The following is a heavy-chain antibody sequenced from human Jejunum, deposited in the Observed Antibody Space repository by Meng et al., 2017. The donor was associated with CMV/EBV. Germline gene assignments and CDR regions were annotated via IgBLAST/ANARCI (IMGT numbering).Heavy chain of an antibody. D-gene: IGHD3-9*01. J-gene: IGHJ4*02. CDR3: ARVWNYDILTGYYTHYFDY. Sequence: VLRVQCGAEGKKPGASVKVSCKASGYTFTSYGLSWVRQAPGQGLEWMGWISTYNGNTNYAQKLQGRVTMTTDTSTSTVYMEVRSLRSDDTAVYYCARVWNYDILTGYYTHYFDYWGQGTLVTVSS. CDR1: GYTFTSYG. CDR2: ISTYNGNT. V-gene: IGHV1-18*01.